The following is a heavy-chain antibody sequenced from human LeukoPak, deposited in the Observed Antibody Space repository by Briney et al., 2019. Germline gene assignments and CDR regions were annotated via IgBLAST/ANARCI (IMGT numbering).Heavy chain of an antibody. CDR2: INPNSGGT. D-gene: IGHD4-11*01. J-gene: IGHJ6*03. CDR1: GYTFTGYY. Sequence: ASVKVSCKASGYTFTGYYMHWVRQAPGQGLEWMGWINPNSGGTNYAQKFQGRVTMTRDTSISTAYMELSRLRSDDTAVYYCASTPDPESLDYSNYGGYYYYMDVWGKGTTVTVSS. CDR3: ASTPDPESLDYSNYGGYYYYMDV. V-gene: IGHV1-2*02.